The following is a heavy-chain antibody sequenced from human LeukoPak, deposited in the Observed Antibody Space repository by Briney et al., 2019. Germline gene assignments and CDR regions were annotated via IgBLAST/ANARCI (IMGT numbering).Heavy chain of an antibody. D-gene: IGHD1-1*01. CDR2: IYPSDSDT. V-gene: IGHV5-51*01. CDR1: GYSFTTYW. CDR3: ARHETSGTDY. Sequence: GESLKISCKGSGYSFTTYWIAWVRQTPGKGLEWMGMIYPSDSDTKYSPSFEGQVTISADKSINTAYLQWSSLKAPDTAMYYCARHETSGTDYWGQGTLVTVSS. J-gene: IGHJ4*02.